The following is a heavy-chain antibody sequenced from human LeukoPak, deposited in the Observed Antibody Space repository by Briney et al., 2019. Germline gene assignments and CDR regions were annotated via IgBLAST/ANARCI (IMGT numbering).Heavy chain of an antibody. CDR3: ARVRGSDWSVYHIDN. V-gene: IGHV3-48*04. J-gene: IGHJ4*02. Sequence: PGGSLRLSCAASGFTFSSYAMSWVRQAPGKGLEWVSYISDTSATIYYYAESVRGRFTISRDNAKNSVHLQMSSLRAEDTAVYYCARVRGSDWSVYHIDNWGQGTLVTVSS. CDR1: GFTFSSYA. D-gene: IGHD6-19*01. CDR2: ISDTSATI.